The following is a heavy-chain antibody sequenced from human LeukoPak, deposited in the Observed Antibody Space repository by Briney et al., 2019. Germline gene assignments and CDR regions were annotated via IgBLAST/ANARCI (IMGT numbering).Heavy chain of an antibody. CDR1: GFTFSSYW. Sequence: GGSLRLSCAASGFTFSSYWMSWVRQAPGKGLEWVANIKQDGSEKYYVDSVKGRFTISRDNAKNSLYLQMNSLRAEDTAVYYCAREIEYSSSWYYFDYWGQGTLVTVSS. V-gene: IGHV3-7*01. CDR3: AREIEYSSSWYYFDY. J-gene: IGHJ4*02. D-gene: IGHD6-13*01. CDR2: IKQDGSEK.